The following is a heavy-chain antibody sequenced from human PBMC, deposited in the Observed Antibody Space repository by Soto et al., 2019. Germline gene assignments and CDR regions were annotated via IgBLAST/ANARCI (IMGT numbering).Heavy chain of an antibody. CDR1: GYTFTSYG. J-gene: IGHJ6*03. V-gene: IGHV1-18*01. D-gene: IGHD6-13*01. CDR2: ISAYNGNT. Sequence: GASVKVSCKASGYTFTSYGISWVRQAPGQGLEWMGWISAYNGNTNYAQKLQSRVTMTTDTSTSTAYMELRSLRSDDTAVYYCARVSSSSWYPDHVFSYYYYYMDVWGKGTTVTVSS. CDR3: ARVSSSSWYPDHVFSYYYYYMDV.